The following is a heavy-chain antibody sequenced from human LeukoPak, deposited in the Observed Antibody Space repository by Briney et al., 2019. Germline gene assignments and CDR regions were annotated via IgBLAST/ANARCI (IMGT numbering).Heavy chain of an antibody. CDR2: VDHTGST. D-gene: IGHD4-11*01. J-gene: IGHJ6*03. Sequence: SETLSLTCSVSDDSITMYYWTWIRQPPGKGLEWIGYVDHTGSTNFNPSLNGRVSISRDTSKNLFSLRLRSVIAADTAVYFCARGRVSSSTWYSTYYYYFYMDVWGKGTTVTVSS. CDR3: ARGRVSSSTWYSTYYYYFYMDV. V-gene: IGHV4-59*01. CDR1: DDSITMYY.